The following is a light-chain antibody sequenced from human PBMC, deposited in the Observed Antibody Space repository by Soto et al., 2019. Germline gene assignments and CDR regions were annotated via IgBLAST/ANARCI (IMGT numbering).Light chain of an antibody. CDR1: QSLLHSNGYNY. Sequence: DTVMTQSPLSLPVTPGEPASISCKSSQSLLHSNGYNYLDWYLQKPGQSPQLLIYLGSNRASGVPDRFSGSGSGTDFTLTISRVDAEDVGVYYCMQALQTPLTFGPGTKVDIK. J-gene: IGKJ3*01. V-gene: IGKV2-28*01. CDR2: LGS. CDR3: MQALQTPLT.